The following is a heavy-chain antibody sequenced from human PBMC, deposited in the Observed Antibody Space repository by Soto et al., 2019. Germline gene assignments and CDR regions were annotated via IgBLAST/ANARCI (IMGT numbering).Heavy chain of an antibody. Sequence: QVHLVESGGGVVQPGRSLRLSCAASGFTVNNFGMHWVRQAPGKGPEWVAMISHDGTAKYYADSVKGRFTLSRDNSKNTPYLQMNNLRTEDTAVYYCAKDVFSGGWYNYIDPWGQGTLVTVSS. CDR1: GFTVNNFG. CDR2: ISHDGTAK. V-gene: IGHV3-30*18. J-gene: IGHJ5*02. D-gene: IGHD6-19*01. CDR3: AKDVFSGGWYNYIDP.